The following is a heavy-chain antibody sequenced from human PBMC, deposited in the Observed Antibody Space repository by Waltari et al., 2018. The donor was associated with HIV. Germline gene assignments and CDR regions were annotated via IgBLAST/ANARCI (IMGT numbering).Heavy chain of an antibody. CDR1: GFTFSGYD. CDR2: IXYDGGXX. V-gene: IGHV3-30*18. Sequence: QVQLVESGGGVVHPGRSLRLSCAGSGFTFSGYDMQRVRQAPGKXLEWVAVIXYDGGXXYYADSVXGRXTISRDNSKNTLXLQMNSLXAEXTAVYYXXKVKXDYGDYLYYFDYWGQGTLATVSS. D-gene: IGHD4-17*01. J-gene: IGHJ4*02. CDR3: XKVKXDYGDYLYYFDY.